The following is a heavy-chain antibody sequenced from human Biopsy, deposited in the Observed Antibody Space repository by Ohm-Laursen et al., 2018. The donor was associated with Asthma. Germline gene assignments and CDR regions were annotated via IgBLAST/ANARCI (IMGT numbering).Heavy chain of an antibody. CDR2: IPFDGTNK. CDR1: GFSFSSYG. D-gene: IGHD2-15*01. V-gene: IGHV3-30*03. J-gene: IGHJ6*02. CDR3: ARVDGVVEPATRMGGMDV. Sequence: SLRLSCAASGFSFSSYGMHWARQTQGKGLGGVAVIPFDGTNKYYEDPVKGRFTISRDNSKNTLDLQMNSLSAEDSAVYYCARVDGVVEPATRMGGMDVWGQGTTVTVSS.